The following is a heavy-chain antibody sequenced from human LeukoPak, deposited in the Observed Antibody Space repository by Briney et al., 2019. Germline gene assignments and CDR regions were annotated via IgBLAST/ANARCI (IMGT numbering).Heavy chain of an antibody. D-gene: IGHD1-26*01. CDR3: AKDDDMGATHFDY. V-gene: IGHV3-30*02. CDR1: GFTFGSYG. CDR2: IRYDGSNK. Sequence: GGSLRLSCAASGFTFGSYGMHWVRQAPGKGLEWVAFIRYDGSNKYYADSVKGRFTISRDNSKNTLYLQMNSLRAEDTAVYYCAKDDDMGATHFDYWGQGTLVTVSS. J-gene: IGHJ4*02.